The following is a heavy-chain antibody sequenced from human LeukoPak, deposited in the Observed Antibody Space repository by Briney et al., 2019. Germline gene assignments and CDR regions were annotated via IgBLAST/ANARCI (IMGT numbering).Heavy chain of an antibody. D-gene: IGHD5-24*01. V-gene: IGHV4-59*01. J-gene: IGHJ4*02. CDR1: GGSISSYY. Sequence: SETLSLTCTVSGGSISSYYWSWIRQPPGKGLEWIGYIYYSGSTNYNPSLKSRVTISVDTSKNQFSLKLSSVTAADTAVYYCARGGMASNHELDYWGQGTLVTVSS. CDR3: ARGGMASNHELDY. CDR2: IYYSGST.